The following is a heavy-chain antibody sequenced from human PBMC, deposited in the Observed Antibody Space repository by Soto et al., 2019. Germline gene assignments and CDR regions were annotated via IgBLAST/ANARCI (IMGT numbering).Heavy chain of an antibody. CDR2: SSDDGASI. CDR3: ARENSVQAWLHHFDH. V-gene: IGHV3-48*03. D-gene: IGHD5-18*01. J-gene: IGHJ4*02. Sequence: VGSLRLSCEASGFSFSSFAMNWVRQAPGRGLEWVSYSSDDGASIYYADSLKGRFTISRDNAKNSLSLQMNNLRAEDTAGYYCARENSVQAWLHHFDHWGLGTLVTVSS. CDR1: GFSFSSFA.